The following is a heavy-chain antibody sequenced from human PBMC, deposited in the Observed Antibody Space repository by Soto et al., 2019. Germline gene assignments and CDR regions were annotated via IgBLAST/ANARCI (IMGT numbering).Heavy chain of an antibody. D-gene: IGHD3-9*01. CDR1: GGSISSYY. Sequence: PSETLFLTCTVSGGSISSYYWSWIRQPAGKGLEWIGCIYTSGSTNYNPSLKSRVTMSVDTSKNQFSLKLSSVTAADTAVYYCARGTSLTGLFYYYYGMDVWGQGTTVTVSS. V-gene: IGHV4-4*07. CDR3: ARGTSLTGLFYYYYGMDV. J-gene: IGHJ6*02. CDR2: IYTSGST.